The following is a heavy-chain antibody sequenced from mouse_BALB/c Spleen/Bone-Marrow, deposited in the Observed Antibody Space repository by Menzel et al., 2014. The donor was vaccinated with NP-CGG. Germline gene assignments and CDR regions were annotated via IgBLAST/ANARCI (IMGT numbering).Heavy chain of an antibody. CDR1: GFSLXSYG. CDR2: IWAGGST. V-gene: IGHV2-9*02. D-gene: IGHD3-1*01. CDR3: ARDRELSYAMDY. J-gene: IGHJ4*01. Sequence: VKVVESGPGLVAPSQSLSITCTVSGFSLXSYGVHWVRQPPGKGLEWLGVIWAGGSTNYNSALMSRLSISKDNSKSQVFIKMNSLQTDDTAMYYCARDRELSYAMDYWGQGTSVTVSS.